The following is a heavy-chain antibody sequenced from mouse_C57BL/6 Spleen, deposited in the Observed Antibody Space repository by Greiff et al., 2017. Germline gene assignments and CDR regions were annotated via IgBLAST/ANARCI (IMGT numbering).Heavy chain of an antibody. CDR1: GYTFTSYW. D-gene: IGHD1-1*01. J-gene: IGHJ2*01. V-gene: IGHV1-64*01. Sequence: QVQLQQPGAELVKPGASVKLSCKASGYTFTSYWMHWVKQRPGQGLEWIGMIHPNSGSTNYNAKFKSKATLTVDKSSSTAYMQLSSLTSEDSAVYYCGTLYYYENFDYWGQGTTLTVSS. CDR2: IHPNSGST. CDR3: GTLYYYENFDY.